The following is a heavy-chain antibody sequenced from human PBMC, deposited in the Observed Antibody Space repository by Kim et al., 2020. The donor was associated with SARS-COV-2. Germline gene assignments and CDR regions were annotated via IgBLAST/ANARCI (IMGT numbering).Heavy chain of an antibody. CDR3: ARDQLAAAGLYYYYYGMDV. Sequence: GRFTIARDNSTTTLYLQMNSLRAEDTAVYYCARDQLAAAGLYYYYYGMDVWGQGTTVTVSS. V-gene: IGHV3-30*07. D-gene: IGHD6-13*01. J-gene: IGHJ6*02.